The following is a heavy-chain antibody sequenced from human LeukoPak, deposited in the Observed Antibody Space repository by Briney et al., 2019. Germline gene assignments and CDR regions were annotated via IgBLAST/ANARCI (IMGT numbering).Heavy chain of an antibody. V-gene: IGHV3-23*01. CDR3: AKEVWGLGNSYFDF. Sequence: GGSLRLSCAASGFTFSNYAMSLVRQAPGKGLQWVSGITGSGGSAYYADSVKGRFTISRDNSKNTVYLQMNNLRAEDTALFYCAKEVWGLGNSYFDFWGQGTLVTVSS. J-gene: IGHJ4*02. CDR1: GFTFSNYA. CDR2: ITGSGGSA. D-gene: IGHD2-21*01.